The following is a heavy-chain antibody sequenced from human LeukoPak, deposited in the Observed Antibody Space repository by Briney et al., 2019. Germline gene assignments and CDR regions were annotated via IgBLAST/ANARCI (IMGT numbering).Heavy chain of an antibody. J-gene: IGHJ3*02. D-gene: IGHD2-8*01. CDR3: AKDSYSHNGIYDALDI. CDR1: GFTFRVYA. CDR2: IGGGPV. V-gene: IGHV3-23*01. Sequence: GGSLRLSCAASGFTFRVYATTWVRQAPGKGLGWVSSIGGGPVYYADSVKGRFTISRDDSKNTLFLQMNSLRADDTAIYYCAKDSYSHNGIYDALDIWGQGTMVTVSS.